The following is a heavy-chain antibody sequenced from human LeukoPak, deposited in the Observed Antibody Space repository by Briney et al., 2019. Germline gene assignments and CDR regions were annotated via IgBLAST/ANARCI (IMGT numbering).Heavy chain of an antibody. CDR1: GFTFDDYA. V-gene: IGHV3-9*01. J-gene: IGHJ4*02. CDR3: ATCRDGYLDPFHY. CDR2: IIWNSGSI. D-gene: IGHD5-24*01. Sequence: PGRSLRLSCAPSGFTFDDYAMHWVRQGPGKGLEWVSGIIWNSGSIGYADSVKGRFTISRDNAKNSLYLQMNSLRTEDTALYYCATCRDGYLDPFHYWGEGTLVTFSS.